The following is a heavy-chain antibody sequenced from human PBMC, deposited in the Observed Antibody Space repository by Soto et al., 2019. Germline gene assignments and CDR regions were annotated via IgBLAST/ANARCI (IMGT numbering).Heavy chain of an antibody. J-gene: IGHJ4*02. Sequence: QVQLVQSGAEVKKPGASVKVSCKASGYTFTSYYMHWVRLAPGQGLEWMGIINPSGGSTSYAQKFQGRVTMTRDTSTSTVYMELSSLRSEDTAVYYCARVLGGYYGSGSYGYWGQGTLVTVSS. D-gene: IGHD3-10*01. V-gene: IGHV1-46*01. CDR1: GYTFTSYY. CDR3: ARVLGGYYGSGSYGY. CDR2: INPSGGST.